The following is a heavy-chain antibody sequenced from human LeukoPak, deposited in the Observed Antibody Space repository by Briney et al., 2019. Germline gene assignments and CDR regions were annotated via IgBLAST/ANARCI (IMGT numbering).Heavy chain of an antibody. D-gene: IGHD4-23*01. J-gene: IGHJ4*02. CDR3: ARAIGATVVTPADY. CDR2: ISGYNGNT. Sequence: ASVKVSCKASGYTFTSYGVSWVRQAPGQGLEWMGGISGYNGNTDYAQKLQGRVTMTTDTSTSTAYMELRSLRSDDTAVYYCARAIGATVVTPADYWGQGTLVTVSS. V-gene: IGHV1-18*01. CDR1: GYTFTSYG.